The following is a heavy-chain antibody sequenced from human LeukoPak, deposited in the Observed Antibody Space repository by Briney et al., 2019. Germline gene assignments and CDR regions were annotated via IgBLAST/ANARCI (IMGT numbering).Heavy chain of an antibody. J-gene: IGHJ5*02. D-gene: IGHD6-13*01. Sequence: SETLSLTCTVPGGSISSGGYYWSWIRQHPGKGLEWIGYIYYSGSTYYNPSLKSRVTISVDTSKNQFSLKLSSVTAADTAVYYCARHSSSWYWFDPWGQGTLVTVSS. V-gene: IGHV4-31*03. CDR2: IYYSGST. CDR1: GGSISSGGYY. CDR3: ARHSSSWYWFDP.